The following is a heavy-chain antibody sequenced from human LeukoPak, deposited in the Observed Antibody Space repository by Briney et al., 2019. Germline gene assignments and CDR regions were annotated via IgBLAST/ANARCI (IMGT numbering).Heavy chain of an antibody. D-gene: IGHD5-18*01. CDR2: IYHSGST. CDR1: GGSISSGGYY. V-gene: IGHV4-30-2*01. J-gene: IGHJ4*02. CDR3: ARQREYSYGLGRGLFDY. Sequence: PSQTLSLTCTVSGGSISSGGYYWSWSRQPPGKGLEWIGYIYHSGSTYYNPSLKSRVTISVDTSKNQFSLKLSSVTAADTAVYYCARQREYSYGLGRGLFDYWGQGTLVTVSS.